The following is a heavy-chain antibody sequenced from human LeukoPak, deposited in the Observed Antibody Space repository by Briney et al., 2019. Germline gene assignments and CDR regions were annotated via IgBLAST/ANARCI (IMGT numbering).Heavy chain of an antibody. CDR3: ARAYGDSYYFDY. CDR1: GGSISSTNW. Sequence: PSETLSLTCGVSGGSISSTNWWSWVRQPPGKGLEWIGEIHHGGSTNFNPSLKSRVTILVDKSKNQFSLKMTSVTAADTAVYYCARAYGDSYYFDYWGQGTLVTVSS. D-gene: IGHD4-17*01. V-gene: IGHV4-4*02. J-gene: IGHJ4*02. CDR2: IHHGGST.